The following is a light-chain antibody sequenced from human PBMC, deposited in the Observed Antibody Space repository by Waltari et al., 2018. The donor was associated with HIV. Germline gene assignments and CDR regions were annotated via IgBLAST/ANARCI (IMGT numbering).Light chain of an antibody. CDR2: LGS. Sequence: DIVMTQSPLSLPVTPGEPASISCRSIQSLLHSNGYNYLDWYLQKPGQSPQLLIYLGSNRASGGPDRFSGSGSGTDFTLKISRVEAEDVGVYYCMQALQTPSTFGQGTKLEIK. CDR1: QSLLHSNGYNY. CDR3: MQALQTPST. J-gene: IGKJ2*01. V-gene: IGKV2-28*01.